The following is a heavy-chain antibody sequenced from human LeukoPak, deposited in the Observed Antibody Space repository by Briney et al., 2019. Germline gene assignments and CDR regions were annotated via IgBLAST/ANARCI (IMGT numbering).Heavy chain of an antibody. Sequence: SESLSLTCAVYGGSFGGYYWSWIRQPPGKGREGIGEIIHSGGTNYTPSLKGRVPISVDTSKNQFSLKLSSVTAADTAVYYCARGPQWLRFSCGFDYWGQGTLVTVPS. J-gene: IGHJ4*02. V-gene: IGHV4-34*01. CDR2: IIHSGGT. CDR3: ARGPQWLRFSCGFDY. CDR1: GGSFGGYY. D-gene: IGHD5-12*01.